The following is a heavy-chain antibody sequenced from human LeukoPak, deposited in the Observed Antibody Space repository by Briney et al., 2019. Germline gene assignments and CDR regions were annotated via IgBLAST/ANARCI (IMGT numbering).Heavy chain of an antibody. Sequence: SVKVSCKASGGTFSSYAISWVRQAPGQGLEWMRGIIPIFGTANYAQKFQGRVTITADESTSTAYMELSSLRSEDTAVYYCARGPFSGSYFVNYYYYYMDVWGKGTTVTVSS. CDR2: IIPIFGTA. CDR1: GGTFSSYA. CDR3: ARGPFSGSYFVNYYYYYMDV. D-gene: IGHD3-10*01. J-gene: IGHJ6*03. V-gene: IGHV1-69*01.